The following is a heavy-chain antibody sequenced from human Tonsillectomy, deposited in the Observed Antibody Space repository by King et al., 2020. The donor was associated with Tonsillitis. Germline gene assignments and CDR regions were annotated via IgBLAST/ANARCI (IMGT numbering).Heavy chain of an antibody. Sequence: QLQESGPGLVKPSETLSLTCTVSGGSISSYYWSWIRQPPGKGLEWIGYIYYSGSTNYNPSLKSRVTISVDTSKNQFSLKLSSVTAADTAVYYCARPTERFRDDAFDVWGQGTMVTVSS. CDR2: IYYSGST. V-gene: IGHV4-59*01. J-gene: IGHJ3*01. CDR3: ARPTERFRDDAFDV. CDR1: GGSISSYY.